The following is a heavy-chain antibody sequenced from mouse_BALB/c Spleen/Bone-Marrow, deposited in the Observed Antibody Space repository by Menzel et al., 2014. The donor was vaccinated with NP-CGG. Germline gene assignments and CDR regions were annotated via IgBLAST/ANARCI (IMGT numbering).Heavy chain of an antibody. J-gene: IGHJ4*01. D-gene: IGHD2-12*01. CDR2: FFPGSGSI. V-gene: IGHV1-62-2*01. CDR1: GYTFTEYI. Sequence: QVQLQQSGAELVKPGASVKLSCKASGYTFTEYIIHWIKQRSGQGLEWIGWFFPGSGSIKYNEKFNYRELSRLTSEDSAVYFCARHEDLDIRRRLGAMDYWGQGTSVTVSS. CDR3: ARHEDLDIRRRLGAMDY.